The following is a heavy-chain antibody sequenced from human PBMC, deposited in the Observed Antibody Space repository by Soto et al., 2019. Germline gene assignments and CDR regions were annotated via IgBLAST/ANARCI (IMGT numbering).Heavy chain of an antibody. V-gene: IGHV6-1*01. CDR1: GDSVSTNSAT. D-gene: IGHD6-13*01. Sequence: SQTLSLTCAISGDSVSTNSATWDWIRQSPSRGLEWLGRTYYRSKWYNDYAVSVKSRITINPDTSKNQFSLQLNSVTPEDTAVYYCARGGSSWYVGDYWGQGTLVTVSS. CDR2: TYYRSKWYN. J-gene: IGHJ4*02. CDR3: ARGGSSWYVGDY.